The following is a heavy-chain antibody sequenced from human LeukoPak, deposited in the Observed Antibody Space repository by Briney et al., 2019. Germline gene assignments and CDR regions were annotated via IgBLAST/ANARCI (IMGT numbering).Heavy chain of an antibody. CDR1: GFSFSSFG. CDR2: IKEDGSRN. CDR3: ARANNAGWFDY. V-gene: IGHV3-7*04. J-gene: IGHJ4*02. Sequence: QTGGSLRLSCAASGFSFSSFGLTWVRKAPGKGRGWVANIKEDGSRNHCVDSVKGRFTISRDNAKNSLFLQMSSLRVEDTAVYYCARANNAGWFDYWGQGTLVTVSS. D-gene: IGHD6-19*01.